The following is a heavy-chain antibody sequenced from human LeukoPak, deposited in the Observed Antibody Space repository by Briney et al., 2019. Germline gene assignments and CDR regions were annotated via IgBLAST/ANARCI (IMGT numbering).Heavy chain of an antibody. J-gene: IGHJ3*02. CDR1: GFTFSSYW. Sequence: GGSLRLSCAASGFTFSSYWMSWVRQAPGKGLEWVANIKQDGSEKYYVDSVKGRFTISRDNSKNTLYLQMNSLRAEDTAVYYCALKDQPAHAFDIWGQGTMVTVSS. CDR2: IKQDGSEK. V-gene: IGHV3-7*03. CDR3: ALKDQPAHAFDI. D-gene: IGHD2-2*01.